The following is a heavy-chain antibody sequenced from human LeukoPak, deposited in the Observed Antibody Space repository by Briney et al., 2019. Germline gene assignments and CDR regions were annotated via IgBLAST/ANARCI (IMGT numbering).Heavy chain of an antibody. Sequence: ASVKVSCKASGYTFTGYYMHWVRQAPGQGLEWMGWINPNSGGTNYAQKFQGRVTMTRDTSISTAYMELSRLRSEDTAVYYCARDGRIAVARYYFDYWGQGTLVTVSS. V-gene: IGHV1-2*02. CDR2: INPNSGGT. D-gene: IGHD6-19*01. CDR1: GYTFTGYY. CDR3: ARDGRIAVARYYFDY. J-gene: IGHJ4*02.